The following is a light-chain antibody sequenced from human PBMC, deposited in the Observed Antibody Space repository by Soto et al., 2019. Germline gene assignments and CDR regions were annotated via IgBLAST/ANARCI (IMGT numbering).Light chain of an antibody. CDR3: QRSYRTPLT. Sequence: DIQMTQSPSSRSASVGDRVTITCRASQSISSYLNWYQQKPGKAPKLLIYAASSLQSVVPSRFSGSGSGTDFTLTISSLQPEDFATYYCQRSYRTPLTFGGGTKVDIK. V-gene: IGKV1-39*01. CDR1: QSISSY. J-gene: IGKJ4*01. CDR2: AAS.